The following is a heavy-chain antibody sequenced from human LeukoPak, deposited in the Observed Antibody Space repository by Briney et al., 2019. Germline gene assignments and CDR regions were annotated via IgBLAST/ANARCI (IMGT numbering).Heavy chain of an antibody. CDR3: ARGGRYYDSSGLYYFDY. CDR2: IYYSGST. Sequence: SSETLSLTCTVSGGSISSHYWSWIRQPPGKGLEWIGYIYYSGSTNYNPSLKSRVTISVDTSKNQFSLKLSSVTAADTAVYYCARGGRYYDSSGLYYFDYWGQGTLVTVSS. V-gene: IGHV4-59*11. D-gene: IGHD3-22*01. J-gene: IGHJ4*02. CDR1: GGSISSHY.